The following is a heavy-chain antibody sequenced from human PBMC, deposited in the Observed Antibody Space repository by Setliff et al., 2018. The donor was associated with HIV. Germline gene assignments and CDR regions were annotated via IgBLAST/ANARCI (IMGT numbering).Heavy chain of an antibody. V-gene: IGHV4-59*08. J-gene: IGHJ3*02. CDR1: GGSISSYY. CDR2: IYYRGST. Sequence: PSETLSLTCNVSGGSISSYYWTWIRQPPGKGLEWIGYIYYRGSTNYNPSLKSRLTISVDTPKNQISLKLSAVTTADTAVYYCARGQGITMIVVVILEGFESWGQGTMVTVS. CDR3: ARGQGITMIVVVILEGFES. D-gene: IGHD3-22*01.